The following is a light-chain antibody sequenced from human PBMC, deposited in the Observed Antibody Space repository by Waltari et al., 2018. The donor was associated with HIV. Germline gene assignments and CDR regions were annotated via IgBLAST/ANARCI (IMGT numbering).Light chain of an antibody. V-gene: IGLV2-23*02. CDR2: EVS. CDR3: CSYAGSSTYV. CDR1: SSDVGSYNL. Sequence: QSALTQPASVSGSPGQSITISCTGTSSDVGSYNLVSWYQQHPGKAPKVMIYEVSKRPSGVSNRCSGSKSGNTASLTISGLQAEDEADYYCCSYAGSSTYVFGTGTKVTVL. J-gene: IGLJ1*01.